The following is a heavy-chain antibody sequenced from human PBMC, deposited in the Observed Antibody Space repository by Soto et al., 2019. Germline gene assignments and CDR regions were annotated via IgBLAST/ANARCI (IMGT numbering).Heavy chain of an antibody. CDR1: GFTFSSYA. Sequence: GGSLRLSCAASGFTFSSYAMHWVRQAPGKGLEWVAVISYDGYNKYYADSVKGRFTISRDNPKNTLYLQMNSLRAEDTAVYYCARETEALDYRGQGTLVTVSS. V-gene: IGHV3-30-3*01. CDR2: ISYDGYNK. CDR3: ARETEALDY. J-gene: IGHJ4*02.